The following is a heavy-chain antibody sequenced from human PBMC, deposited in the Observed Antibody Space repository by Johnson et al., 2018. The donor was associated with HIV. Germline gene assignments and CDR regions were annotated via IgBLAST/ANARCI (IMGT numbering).Heavy chain of an antibody. Sequence: QVQLVESGGGLIQPGGSLRLSCAASGFIVSSNYMTWVRQAPGKGLEWVAVISYDGSNKYYADSVKGRFTISRDNSKNTLYLQMNSLRAEDTAVYYCAREGQEFNDAFDIWGQGTTVTVSS. CDR2: ISYDGSNK. D-gene: IGHD3-10*01. CDR3: AREGQEFNDAFDI. CDR1: GFIVSSNY. V-gene: IGHV3-30*03. J-gene: IGHJ3*02.